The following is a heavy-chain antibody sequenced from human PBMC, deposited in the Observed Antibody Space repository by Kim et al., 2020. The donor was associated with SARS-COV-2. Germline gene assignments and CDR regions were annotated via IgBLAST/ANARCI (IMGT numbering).Heavy chain of an antibody. V-gene: IGHV3-43*01. CDR2: ISWDGGST. Sequence: GGSLRLSCAASGFTFDDYTMHWVRQAPGKGLEWVSLISWDGGSTYYADSVKGRFTISRDNSKNSLYLQMNSLRTEDTALYYCARGSGSGSYYNYLFDYWGQGTLVTVSS. D-gene: IGHD3-10*01. J-gene: IGHJ4*02. CDR1: GFTFDDYT. CDR3: ARGSGSGSYYNYLFDY.